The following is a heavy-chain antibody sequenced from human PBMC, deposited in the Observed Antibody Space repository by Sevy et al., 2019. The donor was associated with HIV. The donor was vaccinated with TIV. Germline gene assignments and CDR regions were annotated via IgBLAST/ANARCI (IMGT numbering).Heavy chain of an antibody. V-gene: IGHV1-18*01. J-gene: IGHJ4*02. CDR1: GYTFTTYH. CDR3: ARAHCSGGRCYSLAY. CDR2: ISPHNGDT. D-gene: IGHD2-15*01. Sequence: ASVKVSCKISGYTFTTYHITWVRQAPGQGPECMGRISPHNGDTNYAPKFQGRVTMITDKSMSTAYMELRSLRSDDTAVYYCARAHCSGGRCYSLAYWGQGTLVTVSS.